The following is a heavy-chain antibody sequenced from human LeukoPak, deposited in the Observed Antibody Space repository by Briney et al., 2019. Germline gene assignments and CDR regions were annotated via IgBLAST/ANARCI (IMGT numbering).Heavy chain of an antibody. V-gene: IGHV3-9*01. Sequence: SLRLSCAASGFTFDDYAMHWVRQAPGKGLEWVSGISWNSGSIGYADSVKGRFTISRDNAKNSLYLQMNSLRAEDTALYYCAKVSYDRYYFDYWGQGTLVTVSS. CDR2: ISWNSGSI. D-gene: IGHD3-10*02. CDR1: GFTFDDYA. CDR3: AKVSYDRYYFDY. J-gene: IGHJ4*02.